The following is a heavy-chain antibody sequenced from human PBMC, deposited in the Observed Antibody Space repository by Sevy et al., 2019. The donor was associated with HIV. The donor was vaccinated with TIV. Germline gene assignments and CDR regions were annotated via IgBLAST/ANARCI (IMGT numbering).Heavy chain of an antibody. CDR3: ARRSPMTTVIDY. J-gene: IGHJ4*02. V-gene: IGHV5-51*01. CDR2: IYPADSDT. Sequence: GGSLRLSCKGSGYSFTSYWIGWVRQMPGKGLEWRGNIYPADSDTRYSPSFQGQVTISADKSISTAYLQWSSLKASDTAMYYCARRSPMTTVIDYWGQGTLVTVSS. CDR1: GYSFTSYW. D-gene: IGHD4-17*01.